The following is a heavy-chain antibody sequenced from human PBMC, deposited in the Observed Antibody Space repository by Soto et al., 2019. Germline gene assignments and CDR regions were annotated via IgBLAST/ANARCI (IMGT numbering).Heavy chain of an antibody. Sequence: EEQLVESGGGLVQPGGSLRLSCAASGFTFSSFEMNWVRQAPGRGLEWVSFISTRGSTIFYADSVKGRFIISRDNAKSSLHLQMSSLRAEVTAVYYCAKEAMHGDYVPTWGQGTLVTVSS. V-gene: IGHV3-48*03. CDR3: AKEAMHGDYVPT. CDR1: GFTFSSFE. J-gene: IGHJ5*02. D-gene: IGHD4-17*01. CDR2: ISTRGSTI.